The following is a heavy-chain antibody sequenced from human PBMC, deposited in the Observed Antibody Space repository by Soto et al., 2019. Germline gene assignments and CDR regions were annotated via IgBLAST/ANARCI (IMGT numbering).Heavy chain of an antibody. D-gene: IGHD2-15*01. Sequence: PSETLSLTCTVSGGSISSGGYYWSWIRQHPGKGLEWIGYIYYSGSTYYNPSLKSRVTISVDTSKNQLSLKLSSVTAADTAVYYCARQGGPTSCEPGGSCYLGSLWYAFDIWGQGTMVTVSS. CDR3: ARQGGPTSCEPGGSCYLGSLWYAFDI. CDR1: GGSISSGGYY. V-gene: IGHV4-31*03. J-gene: IGHJ3*02. CDR2: IYYSGST.